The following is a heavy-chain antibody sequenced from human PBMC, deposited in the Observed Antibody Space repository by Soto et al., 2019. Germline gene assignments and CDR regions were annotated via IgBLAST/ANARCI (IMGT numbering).Heavy chain of an antibody. CDR1: GGSISSYY. J-gene: IGHJ4*02. CDR2: IYYSGST. V-gene: IGHV4-59*01. Sequence: QVQLQESGPGLVKPSETLSLTCTVSGGSISSYYWSWIRQPPGKGLEWIGYIYYSGSTNYNPSLKSRVTISVDTSKNQFSLKLSSVTAADTAVYYCAGPSGDNCSGGSCPFDYWGQGTLVTVSS. CDR3: AGPSGDNCSGGSCPFDY. D-gene: IGHD2-15*01.